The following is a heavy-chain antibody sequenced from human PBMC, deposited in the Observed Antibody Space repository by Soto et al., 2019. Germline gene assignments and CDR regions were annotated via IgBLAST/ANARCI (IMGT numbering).Heavy chain of an antibody. V-gene: IGHV3-33*01. CDR1: GFTFSSYG. J-gene: IGHJ6*02. D-gene: IGHD2-2*01. CDR2: IWYDGSNK. Sequence: QVQLVESGGGVVQPGRSLRLSCAASGFTFSSYGMHWVRQAPGKGLEGVAVIWYDGSNKYYADSVKGRFTISRDNSKNTLYLQMNSLRAEDTAVYYCARDIVLVPAAMSYYYGMDVWGQGTTVTVSS. CDR3: ARDIVLVPAAMSYYYGMDV.